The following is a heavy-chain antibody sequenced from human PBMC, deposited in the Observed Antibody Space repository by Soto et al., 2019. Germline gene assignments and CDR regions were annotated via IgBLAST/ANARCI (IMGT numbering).Heavy chain of an antibody. D-gene: IGHD1-26*01. CDR2: IYYSGTT. CDR1: GGSISSYY. CDR3: ARWSIRGSYSIDC. Sequence: QVQLQESGPGLVKPSATLSLTCTVSGGSISSYYWSWIRQPPGKGLEWIGYIYYSGTTNYSPSLKSRVTISVDTSKNQFSLKLSSVTAAVTDVEYCARWSIRGSYSIDCWGQGTLVTVSS. J-gene: IGHJ4*02. V-gene: IGHV4-59*01.